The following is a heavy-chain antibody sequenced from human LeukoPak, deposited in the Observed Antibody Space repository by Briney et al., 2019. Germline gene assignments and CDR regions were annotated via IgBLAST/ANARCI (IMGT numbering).Heavy chain of an antibody. CDR2: VYSTGST. J-gene: IGHJ5*02. CDR3: ARDPAGTSHRGGIDP. Sequence: SETLSLTCAVYGGSFSGYYWGWIRQPPGMGLEWIGSVYSTGSTNYNPSLKSRVTLSVDTTKNQFSLKLTSVTAADSAVYYCARDPAGTSHRGGIDPWGQGTLVIVSS. CDR1: GGSFSGYY. V-gene: IGHV4-34*01. D-gene: IGHD2-2*01.